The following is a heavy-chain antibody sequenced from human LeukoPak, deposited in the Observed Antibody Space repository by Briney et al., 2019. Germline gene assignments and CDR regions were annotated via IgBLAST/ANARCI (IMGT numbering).Heavy chain of an antibody. V-gene: IGHV4-34*01. CDR3: ARGTGWLQLGV. J-gene: IGHJ4*02. D-gene: IGHD5-24*01. Sequence: SENLSLTCAVYGGSFSGYYWSWIRQPPGKGLEWIGEINHSGSTNYNPSLKSRVTISVDTSKNQFSLKLSSVTAADTAVYYCARGTGWLQLGVWGQGTLVTVSS. CDR2: INHSGST. CDR1: GGSFSGYY.